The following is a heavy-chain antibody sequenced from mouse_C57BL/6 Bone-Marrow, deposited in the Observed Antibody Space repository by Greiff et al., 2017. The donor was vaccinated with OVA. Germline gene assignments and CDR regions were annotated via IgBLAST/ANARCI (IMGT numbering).Heavy chain of an antibody. CDR2: IYPGDGDT. CDR1: GYAFSSSW. D-gene: IGHD2-4*01. CDR3: ARYYDYDRFAY. V-gene: IGHV1-82*01. J-gene: IGHJ3*01. Sequence: QVQLQQSGPELVKPGASVKISCKASGYAFSSSWMNWVKQRPGKGLEWIGRIYPGDGDTNYNGKFTGKATLTADKSSSTAYMQLSSLTSEDSAVYFCARYYDYDRFAYWGQGTLVTVSA.